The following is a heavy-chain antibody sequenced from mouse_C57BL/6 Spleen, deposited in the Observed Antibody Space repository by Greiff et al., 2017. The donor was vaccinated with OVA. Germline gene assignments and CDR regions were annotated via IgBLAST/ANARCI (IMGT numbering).Heavy chain of an antibody. CDR3: ARPHLPGYAMEY. Sequence: VQLQQPGAELVMPGASVKLSCKASGYTFTSYWMHWVKQRPGQGLEWIGEIDPSDSYTNYNQKFKGKSTLTVDKSSSTAYMQLSSLTSEDSAVYYCARPHLPGYAMEYWGQGTSVTVSS. CDR2: IDPSDSYT. CDR1: GYTFTSYW. V-gene: IGHV1-69*01. D-gene: IGHD2-1*01. J-gene: IGHJ4*01.